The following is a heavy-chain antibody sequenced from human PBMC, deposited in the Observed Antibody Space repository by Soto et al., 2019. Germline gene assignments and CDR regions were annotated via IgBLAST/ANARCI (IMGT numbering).Heavy chain of an antibody. J-gene: IGHJ6*02. Sequence: QIQLQQSGPGVVKPSQTLSLTCSVSGGSFSGEYDHWTWIRQSPGKGLEWIGYIHYSGSILYNPSFKSRIIMSVDTSKNQFSLQLSSVTASDTAVYFCVREDDGGDRDYYGLDVWGPGTTVTVSS. CDR3: VREDDGGDRDYYGLDV. V-gene: IGHV4-30-4*01. D-gene: IGHD1-1*01. CDR1: GGSFSGEYDH. CDR2: IHYSGSI.